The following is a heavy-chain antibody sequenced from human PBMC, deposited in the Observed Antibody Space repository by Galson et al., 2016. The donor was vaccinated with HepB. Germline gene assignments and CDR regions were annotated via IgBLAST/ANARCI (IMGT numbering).Heavy chain of an antibody. CDR3: AKDRGNINYYQFNGLDV. Sequence: SLRLSCAASGFAYDDYGMSWVRQAPGKGLEWVSTISWNSGTIDYADSVKGRFTISRDNAKNSLHLQMKSLRTEDTALYYRAKDRGNINYYQFNGLDVWGQGTTVTVSS. V-gene: IGHV3-9*01. CDR2: ISWNSGTI. J-gene: IGHJ6*02. D-gene: IGHD3-22*01. CDR1: GFAYDDYG.